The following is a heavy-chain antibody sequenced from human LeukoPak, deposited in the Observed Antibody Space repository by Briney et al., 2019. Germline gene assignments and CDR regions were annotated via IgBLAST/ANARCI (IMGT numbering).Heavy chain of an antibody. CDR3: ARDLEAVAGI. CDR2: INPSGGST. J-gene: IGHJ4*02. Sequence: ASVKLSCKASGYTFTIYYMHWVRQAPGQGLEWMGIINPSGGSTSYAQKFQGRVTMTRDTSTSTVYMELSSLRSEDTAVYYCARDLEAVAGIWGQGALVTVAS. V-gene: IGHV1-46*01. CDR1: GYTFTIYY. D-gene: IGHD6-19*01.